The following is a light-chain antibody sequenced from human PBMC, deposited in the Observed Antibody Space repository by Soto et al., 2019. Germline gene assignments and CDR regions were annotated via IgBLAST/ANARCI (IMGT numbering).Light chain of an antibody. CDR3: QSYDSSLSGHYV. CDR2: GNN. V-gene: IGLV1-40*01. J-gene: IGLJ1*01. CDR1: SSNIGAGYD. Sequence: QPVLTQPPSVSGAPGQRVTISCTGSSSNIGAGYDVHWYQQLPGTAPKLLIYGNNNRPSGVPDRFSGSKSGTSASLAITGLQAEDEADYYCQSYDSSLSGHYVFGTGTKLTVL.